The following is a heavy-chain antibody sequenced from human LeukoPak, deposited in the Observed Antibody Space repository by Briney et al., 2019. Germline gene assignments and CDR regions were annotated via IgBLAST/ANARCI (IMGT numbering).Heavy chain of an antibody. D-gene: IGHD1-20*01. CDR1: GFIFSNAW. J-gene: IGHJ6*03. V-gene: IGHV3-23*01. Sequence: GGSLRLSCAASGFIFSNAWMSWVRQAPGKGLEWVSGISGSGGSTYYADSVKGRFTISRDSSKNTLYLQMNSLRAEDTAVYYCARDREVFITGTPHYMDVWGKGTTVTVSS. CDR2: ISGSGGST. CDR3: ARDREVFITGTPHYMDV.